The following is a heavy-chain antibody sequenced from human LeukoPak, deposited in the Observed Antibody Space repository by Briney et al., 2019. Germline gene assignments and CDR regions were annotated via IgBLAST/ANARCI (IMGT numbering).Heavy chain of an antibody. J-gene: IGHJ4*02. CDR3: ARVSRFSMVRGVIIKPYYFDY. D-gene: IGHD3-10*01. CDR2: MNPNSGNT. CDR1: GYTFTGYY. V-gene: IGHV1-8*02. Sequence: GASVKVSCKASGYTFTGYYMHWVRQATGQGLEWMGWMNPNSGNTGYAQKFQGRVTMTRNTSISTAYMELSSLRSEDTAVYYCARVSRFSMVRGVIIKPYYFDYWGQGTLVTVSS.